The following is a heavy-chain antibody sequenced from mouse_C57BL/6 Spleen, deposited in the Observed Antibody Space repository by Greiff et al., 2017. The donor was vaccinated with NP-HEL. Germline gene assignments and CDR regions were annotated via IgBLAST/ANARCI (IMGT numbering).Heavy chain of an antibody. CDR3: ARVDYDYEGAY. V-gene: IGHV1-82*01. J-gene: IGHJ3*01. CDR2: IYPGDGDT. CDR1: GYAFSSSW. D-gene: IGHD2-4*01. Sequence: VQLQQSGPELVKPGASVKISCKASGYAFSSSWMNWVKQRPGKGLEWIGRIYPGDGDTNYNGKFKGKATLTADKSSSTAYMQLSSLTSEDSAVYFCARVDYDYEGAYWGQGTLVTVSA.